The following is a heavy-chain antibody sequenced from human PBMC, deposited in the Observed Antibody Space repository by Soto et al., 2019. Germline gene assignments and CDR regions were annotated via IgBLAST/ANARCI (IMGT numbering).Heavy chain of an antibody. CDR2: VSANGQGI. CDR3: AKDRHYPRDYFHY. Sequence: GGSLRLSCAASGFTFSSSALSWVRQAPGKGLEWVSAVSANGQGIYYADSVRGRFTISRDNSKNKVFLHMDSLSAEDTAVYYCAKDRHYPRDYFHYWGQGTLVTVSS. J-gene: IGHJ4*02. D-gene: IGHD3-10*01. CDR1: GFTFSSSA. V-gene: IGHV3-23*01.